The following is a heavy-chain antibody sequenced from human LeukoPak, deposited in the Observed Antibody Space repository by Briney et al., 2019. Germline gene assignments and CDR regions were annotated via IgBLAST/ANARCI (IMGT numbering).Heavy chain of an antibody. CDR3: AKRGFLVVIARTGYFDY. D-gene: IGHD2-21*01. V-gene: IGHV3-23*01. CDR1: GFTFSSYA. J-gene: IGHJ4*02. Sequence: GGSLRLSCAASGFTFSSYAMSWVRQAPGKGLEWVSAISGSGGSTYYADSVKGRFTISRDNSKNTLYLQMNSLRAEDTAVYYCAKRGFLVVIARTGYFDYWGQGTLVTVSS. CDR2: ISGSGGST.